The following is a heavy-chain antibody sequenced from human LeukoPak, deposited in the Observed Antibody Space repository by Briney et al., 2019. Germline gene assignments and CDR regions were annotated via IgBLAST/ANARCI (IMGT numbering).Heavy chain of an antibody. D-gene: IGHD3-10*01. Sequence: PSETLSLTCTVSGGSISIYYWSWIREPAGKGLEWIGRIYTSGSTNYNPSLKSRVTMSVDTSKNQFSLKLSSVTAADTAVYYCARDIRWFGELSYNWFDPWGQGTLVTVSS. CDR3: ARDIRWFGELSYNWFDP. CDR1: GGSISIYY. J-gene: IGHJ5*02. CDR2: IYTSGST. V-gene: IGHV4-4*07.